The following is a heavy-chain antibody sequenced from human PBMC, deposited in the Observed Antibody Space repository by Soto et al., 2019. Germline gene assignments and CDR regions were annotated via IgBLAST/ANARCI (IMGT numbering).Heavy chain of an antibody. Sequence: GGSLRLSCAASGFTFSSYGMHWVRQAPGKGLEWVAVISYDGSNKYYADSVKGRFTISRDNSKNTLYLQMNSLRAEDTAVYYCAKDLTYYDFWRGYEETYYGMDVWGQGTTVTVSS. CDR1: GFTFSSYG. CDR2: ISYDGSNK. CDR3: AKDLTYYDFWRGYEETYYGMDV. V-gene: IGHV3-30*18. J-gene: IGHJ6*02. D-gene: IGHD3-3*01.